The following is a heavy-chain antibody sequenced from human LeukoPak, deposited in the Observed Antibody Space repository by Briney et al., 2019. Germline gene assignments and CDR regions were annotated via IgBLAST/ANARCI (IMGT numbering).Heavy chain of an antibody. Sequence: SETLSLTCTVSGGSIGSYYWSWIRQPPGKGLEWIGYIYYSGSTNYKPSLKSRVTISVDTSKNQFSLKLSSVTAADTAVYYCARANGYSFDYWGQGTLVTVSS. CDR3: ARANGYSFDY. D-gene: IGHD6-13*01. J-gene: IGHJ4*02. V-gene: IGHV4-59*01. CDR2: IYYSGST. CDR1: GGSIGSYY.